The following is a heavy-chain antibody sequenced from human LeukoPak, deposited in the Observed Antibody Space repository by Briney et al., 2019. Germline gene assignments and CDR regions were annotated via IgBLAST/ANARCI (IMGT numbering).Heavy chain of an antibody. Sequence: SETLSLTCTVSGGSIGSYYWNWIRQAPGKGLEWIGYIHYSGSTNHNSSLKSRVTISVDTSKNQYSLKLSSVTAADTAVYYCARDGAAGGFDYWGQGTLVTVSS. CDR1: GGSIGSYY. J-gene: IGHJ4*02. V-gene: IGHV4-59*01. CDR2: IHYSGST. D-gene: IGHD6-25*01. CDR3: ARDGAAGGFDY.